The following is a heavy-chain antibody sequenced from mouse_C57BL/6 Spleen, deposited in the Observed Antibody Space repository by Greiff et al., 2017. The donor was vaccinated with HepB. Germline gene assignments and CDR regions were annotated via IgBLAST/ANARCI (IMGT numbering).Heavy chain of an antibody. CDR2: IYPGSGNT. CDR1: GYTFTDYY. J-gene: IGHJ2*01. V-gene: IGHV1-76*01. Sequence: VQLQQSGAELVRPGASVKLSCKASGYTFTDYYINWVKQRPGQGLEWIARIYPGSGNTYYNEKFKGKATLTAEKSSSTAYMQLSSLTSEDSAVYFCARRGGTYIDYWGQGTTLTVSS. CDR3: ARRGGTYIDY.